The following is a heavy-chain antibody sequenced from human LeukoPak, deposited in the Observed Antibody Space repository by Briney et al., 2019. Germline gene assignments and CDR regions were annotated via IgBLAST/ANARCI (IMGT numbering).Heavy chain of an antibody. CDR3: ARVALETGPCFDY. CDR2: IYSGGST. D-gene: IGHD1-1*01. CDR1: GFTVSSNY. Sequence: GGSLRLSCAASGFTVSSNYMSWVRQAPGKGLEWVSVIYSGGSTYYADSVKGRFTISRDNSKNTLYLQMNSLRAEDTAVYYCARVALETGPCFDYWGQGTLATVSS. J-gene: IGHJ4*02. V-gene: IGHV3-66*01.